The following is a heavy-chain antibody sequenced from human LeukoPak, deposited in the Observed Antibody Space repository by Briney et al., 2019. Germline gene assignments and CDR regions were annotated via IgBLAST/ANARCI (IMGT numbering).Heavy chain of an antibody. CDR3: AEVAGDRMDY. Sequence: VASVKVSCKASGYTFDTYGFCWVRQAPGHGLEWMGWISANTGKTDYAQKFQGRVTMTTDTSTSTAYMELRTLRPDDTAVYYCAEVAGDRMDYWGQGTLLTVSS. V-gene: IGHV1-18*01. CDR1: GYTFDTYG. D-gene: IGHD6-13*01. CDR2: ISANTGKT. J-gene: IGHJ4*02.